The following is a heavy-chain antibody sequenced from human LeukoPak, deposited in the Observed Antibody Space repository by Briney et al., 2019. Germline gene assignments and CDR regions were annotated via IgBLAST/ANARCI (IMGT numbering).Heavy chain of an antibody. CDR2: IYYSGST. CDR1: GGSISSGGYY. CDR3: AVDISAAGLTYFDY. D-gene: IGHD6-19*01. Sequence: SQTLSLTCTVSGGSISSGGYYWSWIRQHPGKGLEWIGYIYYSGSTYYNPSLKSRVTTSVDTSKNQFSLKLSSVTAADTAVYYCAVDISAAGLTYFDYWGQGTLVTVSS. J-gene: IGHJ4*02. V-gene: IGHV4-31*03.